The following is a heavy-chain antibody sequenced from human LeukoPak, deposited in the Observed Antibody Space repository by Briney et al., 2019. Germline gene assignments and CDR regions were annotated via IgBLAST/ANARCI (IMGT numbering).Heavy chain of an antibody. J-gene: IGHJ4*02. V-gene: IGHV4-59*01. CDR3: GRARVYSGSYGLSAD. Sequence: PSETLSLTCTVSDDSISDYYWGWIRQPPGKGLEWIGYFHNSGTSTYNPSLKSRVTISADTSKNQFSLKLNSLTTADTAVYYCGRARVYSGSYGLSADWGQGTLVTVSS. CDR1: DDSISDYY. CDR2: FHNSGTS. D-gene: IGHD1-26*01.